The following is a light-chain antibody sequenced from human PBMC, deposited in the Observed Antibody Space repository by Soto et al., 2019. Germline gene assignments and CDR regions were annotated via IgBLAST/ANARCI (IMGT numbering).Light chain of an antibody. J-gene: IGLJ2*01. CDR2: DDR. CDR1: NIGSKS. CDR3: QVGDGSSDHPVV. V-gene: IGLV3-21*02. Sequence: SSELTQPPSVSVAPGQTAIITCGGKNIGSKSVHWYQQKPGQAPVVVVYDDRDRASGIPERFSGSNSGNTATLTINRVEVGDEADYYCQVGDGSSDHPVVFGGGTKLTVL.